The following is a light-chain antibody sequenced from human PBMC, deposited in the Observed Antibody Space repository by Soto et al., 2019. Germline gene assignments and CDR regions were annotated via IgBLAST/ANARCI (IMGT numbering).Light chain of an antibody. J-gene: IGKJ4*01. CDR3: QQGYTIPS. CDR2: AAS. Sequence: DIQMTQSPSSLSASVGDRVTITCRASQSISSYLNWYHQKPGKAPKLLIYAASSLQSGVPSRFSGSGSGTDFTLTISSLQPEDFATYYCQQGYTIPSFGGGTKVEIK. V-gene: IGKV1-39*01. CDR1: QSISSY.